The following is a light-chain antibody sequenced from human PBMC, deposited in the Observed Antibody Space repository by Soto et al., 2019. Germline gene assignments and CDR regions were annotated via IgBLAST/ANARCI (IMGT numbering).Light chain of an antibody. CDR2: RNN. J-gene: IGLJ1*01. CDR3: AAWDDSLNGNV. V-gene: IGLV1-44*01. CDR1: SSNTGSNT. Sequence: SVLSQPPPASGTPGPRVTISFSGSSSNTGSNTVNWYQQLPGTAPKLLIYRNNQRPSGVPDRFSGSKSGPSASLAISGLQSDDEADYYCAAWDDSLNGNVFGTGTKVTVL.